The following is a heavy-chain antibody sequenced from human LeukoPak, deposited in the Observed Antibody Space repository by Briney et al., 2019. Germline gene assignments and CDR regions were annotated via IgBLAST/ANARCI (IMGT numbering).Heavy chain of an antibody. CDR2: IKQDGSEK. J-gene: IGHJ6*03. Sequence: PGGSLRLSCAASGFTFSSYWMSWARQAPGKVLEWVANIKQDGSEKYYVDSVKGRFTISRDNSKNTLYLQMNSLRAEDTAVYYCARALRAIGVSDSSGYWPSWYYYYYMDVWGKGTTVTVSS. D-gene: IGHD3-22*01. CDR1: GFTFSSYW. CDR3: ARALRAIGVSDSSGYWPSWYYYYYMDV. V-gene: IGHV3-7*01.